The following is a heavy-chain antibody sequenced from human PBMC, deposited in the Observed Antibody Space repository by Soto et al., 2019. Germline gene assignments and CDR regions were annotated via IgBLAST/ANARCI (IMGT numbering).Heavy chain of an antibody. CDR3: AIIPPTTVDY. CDR2: ISYDGSNR. J-gene: IGHJ4*02. Sequence: GGSLRLSCAASGFTFSNYDMHWVRQAPVKGLEWVAAISYDGSNRYYADSVKGRFTISRDISKNTLYLQMNSLRPEDTAVYYCAIIPPTTVDYWGQGTLVTVSS. V-gene: IGHV3-30*03. CDR1: GFTFSNYD. D-gene: IGHD4-17*01.